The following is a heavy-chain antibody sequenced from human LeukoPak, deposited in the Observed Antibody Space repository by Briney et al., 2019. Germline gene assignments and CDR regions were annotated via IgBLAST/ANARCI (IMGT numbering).Heavy chain of an antibody. CDR2: ISNNGGYT. V-gene: IGHV3-23*01. D-gene: IGHD2-15*01. CDR3: AKQLGYCSNGSCYFPY. J-gene: IGHJ4*02. CDR1: GFTFSSSA. Sequence: GGSPRLSCAASGFTFSSSAMSWVRQAPGKGLEWVSAISNNGGYTYYADSVQGRFTISRDNSKSTLCLQMNSLRAEDTAVYYCAKQLGYCSNGSCYFPYWGQGTLVTVSS.